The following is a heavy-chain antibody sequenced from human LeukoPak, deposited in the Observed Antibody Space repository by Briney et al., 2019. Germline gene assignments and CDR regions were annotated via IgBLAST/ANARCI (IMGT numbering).Heavy chain of an antibody. D-gene: IGHD3-22*01. CDR2: IIPILGIA. CDR1: GGTFSSYA. J-gene: IGHJ4*02. V-gene: IGHV1-69*04. CDR3: ARSYYDSSGLDY. Sequence: VASVKVSCKASGGTFSSYAISWVRQAPGQGLEWMGRIIPILGIANYAQKFQGRVTITADKSTSTAYMELSSLRSEDTAVYYCARSYYDSSGLDYWGQGTLVTVSS.